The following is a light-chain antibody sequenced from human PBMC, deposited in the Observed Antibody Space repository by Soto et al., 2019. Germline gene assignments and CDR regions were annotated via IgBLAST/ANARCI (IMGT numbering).Light chain of an antibody. CDR3: QQFGSSPGFT. CDR1: QSINNRY. J-gene: IGKJ3*01. CDR2: AAS. Sequence: EIVLTQSPGTLSLSPGERATLSCRASQSINNRYLAWYQQKPGQAPRLLIYAASSSATGIPDRFSGSGSGTDFTLTISRLEPVEFAVYYCQQFGSSPGFTFGPGTKVDIK. V-gene: IGKV3-20*01.